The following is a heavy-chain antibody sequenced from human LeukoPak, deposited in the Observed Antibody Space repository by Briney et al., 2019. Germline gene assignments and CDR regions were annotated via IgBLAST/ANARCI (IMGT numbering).Heavy chain of an antibody. CDR1: GGSISSGGYS. CDR3: ARRSGYLDV. D-gene: IGHD3-22*01. Sequence: SETLSLTCAVSGGSISSGGYSWSWIRQPPGKGLEWIGYIYHSGSTYYNPSLKSRVTISVDRSRNQFSLKLSSVTAADTAVYYCARRSGYLDVWGQGTTVTVSS. CDR2: IYHSGST. V-gene: IGHV4-30-2*01. J-gene: IGHJ6*02.